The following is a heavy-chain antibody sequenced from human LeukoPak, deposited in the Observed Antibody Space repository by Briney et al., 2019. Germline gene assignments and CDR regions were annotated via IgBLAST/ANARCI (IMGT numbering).Heavy chain of an antibody. D-gene: IGHD5-24*01. CDR2: ISSSSSTI. CDR3: ARWLQLRGYYYYMDV. CDR1: GFALSSYS. V-gene: IGHV3-48*01. J-gene: IGHJ6*03. Sequence: GGSLGLSCAASGFALSSYSMNWVRQAPGKGLGWVSYISSSSSTIYYADSVKGRFTISRDNAKNSLYLQMNSLRAEDTALYHCARWLQLRGYYYYMDVWGKGTTVTVSS.